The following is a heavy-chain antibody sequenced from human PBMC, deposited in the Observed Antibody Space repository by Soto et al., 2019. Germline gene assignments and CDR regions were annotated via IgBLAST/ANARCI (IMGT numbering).Heavy chain of an antibody. D-gene: IGHD6-19*01. CDR2: INGGDGNT. CDR1: GYTFSSHA. CDR3: ARSPGWYALDF. V-gene: IGHV1-3*01. Sequence: ASVKVSCKASGYTFSSHAIHWVRQAPGQRLEWMGWINGGDGNTKYSQKFQGRVTFTRDTSASIVYMEMSSLRSEDTTVYYCARSPGWYALDFWGQGTMVTVPS. J-gene: IGHJ3*01.